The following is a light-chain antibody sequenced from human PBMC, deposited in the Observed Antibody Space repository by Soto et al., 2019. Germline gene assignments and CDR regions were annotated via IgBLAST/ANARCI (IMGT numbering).Light chain of an antibody. CDR3: QQYYSTPWT. J-gene: IGKJ1*01. Sequence: DIVMTQSADSLAVSLGERATINCKSSQSVFSNSNNKKYLAWYQQKPGQPPKLLIHWASIRESGVPDRFSGSGSGTDFTLTINSLQAEDVAVYYCQQYYSTPWTFCQGTKVDIK. V-gene: IGKV4-1*01. CDR2: WAS. CDR1: QSVFSNSNNKKY.